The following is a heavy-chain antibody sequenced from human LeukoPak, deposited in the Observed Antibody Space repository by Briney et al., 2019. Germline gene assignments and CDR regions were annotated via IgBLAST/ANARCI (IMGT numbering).Heavy chain of an antibody. CDR3: AREDSVDTAMDLRPGYFDC. V-gene: IGHV1-46*01. CDR2: INPSGGST. Sequence: ASVKVSCKASGYTFTSYYMHWVRQAPGQGLEWMGIINPSGGSTSYAQKFQGRVTMTRDTSTSTVYMELSSLRSEDTAVYYCAREDSVDTAMDLRPGYFDCWGQGTLVTVSS. D-gene: IGHD5-18*01. J-gene: IGHJ4*02. CDR1: GYTFTSYY.